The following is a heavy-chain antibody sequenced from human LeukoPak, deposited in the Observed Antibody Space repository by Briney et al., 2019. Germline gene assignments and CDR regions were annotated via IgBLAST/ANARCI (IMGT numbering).Heavy chain of an antibody. V-gene: IGHV3-23*01. Sequence: GSLRLSCAASGFTFNSHAMSWVRQAPGKGLEWVSAMSGSGGRTYYADSGKGRFTISRDNSKNTLYLQMNSLRAEDTAVYYCAKTLGYCSNSNCYKASDYYYMDVWGKGTTVTVSS. J-gene: IGHJ6*03. CDR3: AKTLGYCSNSNCYKASDYYYMDV. D-gene: IGHD2-2*02. CDR1: GFTFNSHA. CDR2: MSGSGGRT.